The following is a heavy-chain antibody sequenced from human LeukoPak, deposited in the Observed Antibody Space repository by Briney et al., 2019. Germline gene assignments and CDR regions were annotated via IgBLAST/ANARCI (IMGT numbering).Heavy chain of an antibody. CDR1: GFSFITNG. CDR2: IPYDGSKK. V-gene: IGHV3-30*02. Sequence: GGSLRLSCAASGFSFITNGIHWVRQAPGKGPEWVAFIPYDGSKKYYTDSVKGRFTISRDNSKNTMYLQMNSLRPEDTAVYYCAKDGFGGGTFPYYLDNWGRGTLVTVSS. CDR3: AKDGFGGGTFPYYLDN. D-gene: IGHD3-3*01. J-gene: IGHJ4*02.